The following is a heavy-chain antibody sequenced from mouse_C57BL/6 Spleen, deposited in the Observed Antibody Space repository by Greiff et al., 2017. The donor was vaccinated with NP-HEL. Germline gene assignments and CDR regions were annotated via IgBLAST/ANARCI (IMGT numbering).Heavy chain of an antibody. CDR3: ARRGGLYYDV. J-gene: IGHJ1*03. D-gene: IGHD1-1*02. CDR2: IYPSDSET. V-gene: IGHV1-61*01. CDR1: GYTFTSYW. Sequence: QVQLQQPGAELVRPGSSVKLSCKASGYTFTSYWMDWVKQRPGQGLEWIGNIYPSDSETHYNQKFKDKATLTVDKSSSTAYMQLSSLTSEDSAVYYCARRGGLYYDVGGTGTTVTVAS.